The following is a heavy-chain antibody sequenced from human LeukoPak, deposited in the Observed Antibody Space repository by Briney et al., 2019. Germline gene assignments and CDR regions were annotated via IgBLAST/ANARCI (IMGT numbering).Heavy chain of an antibody. CDR1: GFTFSSYA. Sequence: PGGSLRLSCAASGFTFSSYAMSWVRQAPGKGLEWVSAISGSGGSTYYADSVKGRFTISRDNSKNTLYLQMNSLRAEDTAVYYCAKEAGYYDSSGYYGSVDYWGQGTLVTVSS. CDR2: ISGSGGST. J-gene: IGHJ4*02. V-gene: IGHV3-23*01. D-gene: IGHD3-22*01. CDR3: AKEAGYYDSSGYYGSVDY.